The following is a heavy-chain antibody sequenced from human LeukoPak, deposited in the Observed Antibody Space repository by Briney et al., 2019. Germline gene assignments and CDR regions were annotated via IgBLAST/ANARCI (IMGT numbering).Heavy chain of an antibody. CDR2: IYPGGSDT. V-gene: IGHV5-51*01. J-gene: IGHJ4*02. CDR1: GYSFTSYW. D-gene: IGHD2-15*01. CDR3: ARLGCSGGSCYYFDY. Sequence: GESLKISCKGSGYSFTSYWIGWVRQMPGKGLEWMGIIYPGGSDTRYSPSFQGQVTISADKSISTAYLQWSSLKASDTAMYYCARLGCSGGSCYYFDYWGQGTLVTVSS.